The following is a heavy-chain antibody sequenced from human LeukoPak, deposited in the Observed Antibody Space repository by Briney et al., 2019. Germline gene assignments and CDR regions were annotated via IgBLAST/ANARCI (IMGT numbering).Heavy chain of an antibody. CDR3: AKDWKFYYVSGSFFPDN. D-gene: IGHD3-10*01. V-gene: IGHV3-30-3*01. CDR1: GFAFSSYA. CDR2: IYHDGSKK. J-gene: IGHJ4*02. Sequence: GGSLRLFCAASGFAFSSYAVHWVRQAPGKGLECVAVIYHDGSKKYYADFVKGRFTISRDNSKNTLYLHMNSLIPEDTAVYFCAKDWKFYYVSGSFFPDNWGQGTLVTVS.